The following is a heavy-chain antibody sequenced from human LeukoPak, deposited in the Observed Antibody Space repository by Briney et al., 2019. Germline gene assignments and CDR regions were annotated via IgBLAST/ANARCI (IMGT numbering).Heavy chain of an antibody. D-gene: IGHD5-12*01. CDR1: GYTFTGYY. Sequence: ASVKVSCKASGYTFTGYYMHWVRQAPGQGLEWMGWINPNSGGTNYAQKFQGRVTMTRDTSISTAYMELSRLRSDDTAVYYCARNLGVATKFRDAFDIWGQGTMVTVSS. V-gene: IGHV1-2*02. J-gene: IGHJ3*02. CDR2: INPNSGGT. CDR3: ARNLGVATKFRDAFDI.